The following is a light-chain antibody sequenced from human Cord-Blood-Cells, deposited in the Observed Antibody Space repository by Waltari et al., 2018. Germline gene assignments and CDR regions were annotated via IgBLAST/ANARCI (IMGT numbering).Light chain of an antibody. J-gene: IGLJ1*01. CDR1: SSDVGNYNL. Sequence: QSALTQHASVSGSPGQSIPISCTGTSSDVGNYNLVSWSQQHPGKAPKLMIYEGSKRPSGVSNRFSGSKSGNTASLTISGLQAEDEADYYCCSYAGSSTYYVFGTGTKVTVL. CDR3: CSYAGSSTYYV. V-gene: IGLV2-23*01. CDR2: EGS.